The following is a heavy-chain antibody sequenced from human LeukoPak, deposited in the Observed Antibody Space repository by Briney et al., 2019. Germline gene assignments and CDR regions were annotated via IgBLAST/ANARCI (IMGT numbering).Heavy chain of an antibody. J-gene: IGHJ4*02. CDR3: ARERDSSGWYLGYFDH. CDR2: IIPIFGTA. Sequence: GASVKVSCKASGGTFSSYAISWVRQAPGQGLEWMGRIIPIFGTANYAQKFQGRVTITTDESTSTAYMELSSLRAEDTAVYYCARERDSSGWYLGYFDHWGQGTLVTVSS. V-gene: IGHV1-69*05. CDR1: GGTFSSYA. D-gene: IGHD6-19*01.